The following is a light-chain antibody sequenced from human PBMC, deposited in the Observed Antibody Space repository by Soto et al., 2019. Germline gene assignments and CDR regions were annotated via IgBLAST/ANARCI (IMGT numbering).Light chain of an antibody. CDR2: GAS. Sequence: EIVMTQSPATLSVSPGERATLSCRASQSVGSNLAWYQQKPGQAHRLLIYGASTRATGIPARFSGSGSGTECTLTISSLQSEDFAIYFCQQYNNWPPDRTFGQGTKVEIK. V-gene: IGKV3-15*01. CDR3: QQYNNWPPDRT. CDR1: QSVGSN. J-gene: IGKJ1*01.